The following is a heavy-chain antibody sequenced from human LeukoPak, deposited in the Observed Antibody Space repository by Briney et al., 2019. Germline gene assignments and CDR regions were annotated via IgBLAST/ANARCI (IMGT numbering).Heavy chain of an antibody. J-gene: IGHJ4*02. CDR2: LRSDGTTT. CDR3: VRDRGGLTVVY. CDR1: GFTFRAYW. D-gene: IGHD3-10*01. Sequence: GRTLRLSCASCGFTFRAYWMHWVRQIPGKGLVCVSHLRSDGTTTTYADSVKGRSTISRHNARHTLFVHMKSLRAEDTPVYFCVRDRGGLTVVYWGQGSLVTVSS. V-gene: IGHV3-74*01.